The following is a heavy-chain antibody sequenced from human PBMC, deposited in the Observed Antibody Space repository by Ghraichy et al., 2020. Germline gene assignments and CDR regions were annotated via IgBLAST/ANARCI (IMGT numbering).Heavy chain of an antibody. CDR1: GGSFSNFF. J-gene: IGHJ6*02. Sequence: SETLSLTCGVYGGSFSNFFWSWIRQPPGQGLEWIGEINHAGIANYNSSLKTRVTISVDTSKSQLSLKLTSVTAADTAIYYCARGGVLRFSASPYYYGMDVWGQGTTVTVSS. CDR2: INHAGIA. CDR3: ARGGVLRFSASPYYYGMDV. D-gene: IGHD3-3*01. V-gene: IGHV4-34*01.